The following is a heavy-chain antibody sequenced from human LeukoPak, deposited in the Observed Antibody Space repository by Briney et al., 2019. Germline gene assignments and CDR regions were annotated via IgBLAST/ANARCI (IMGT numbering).Heavy chain of an antibody. D-gene: IGHD4-17*01. CDR2: ISSNGGST. V-gene: IGHV3-64*01. J-gene: IGHJ4*02. CDR3: ARVVNGDYAVDH. CDR1: GFTFSSYG. Sequence: GGSLRLSCAASGFTFSSYGMHWVRQAPGKGLEYVSPISSNGGSTYYAKSVKGRFTISRDNSKNTRYLQMGSLRTVDMAVYYCARVVNGDYAVDHWGQGTLVTVSS.